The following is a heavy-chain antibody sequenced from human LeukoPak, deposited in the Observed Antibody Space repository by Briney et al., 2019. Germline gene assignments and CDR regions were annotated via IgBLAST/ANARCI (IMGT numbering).Heavy chain of an antibody. CDR2: ITPDGSDK. Sequence: GGSLRLSCAASGFTFSNCWMTWVRQSPGKGLEWVAIITPDGSDKYCVDSVKGRFTISRDNAKNSLYLQMSSLRVEDTAVYYCARDRGKLRYFDLWGQGTLLTVSS. CDR3: ARDRGKLRYFDL. J-gene: IGHJ4*02. D-gene: IGHD3-9*01. V-gene: IGHV3-7*01. CDR1: GFTFSNCW.